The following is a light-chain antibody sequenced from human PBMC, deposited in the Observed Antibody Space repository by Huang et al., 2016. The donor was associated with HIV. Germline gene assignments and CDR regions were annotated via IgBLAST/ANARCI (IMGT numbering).Light chain of an antibody. V-gene: IGKV3-15*01. CDR3: QHYKT. J-gene: IGKJ2*01. Sequence: EIVMTQSPATLSVSPGERVILSCRTSQSIGTNLIWYQQKRGQTPRLLIYGASTRATDIPIRFSGSGSGTEFTLTISSLQPEDFAVYSCQHYKTFGRGTKLEIK. CDR1: QSIGTN. CDR2: GAS.